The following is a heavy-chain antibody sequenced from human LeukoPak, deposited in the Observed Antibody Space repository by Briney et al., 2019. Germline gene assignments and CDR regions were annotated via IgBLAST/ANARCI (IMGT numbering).Heavy chain of an antibody. CDR2: ISSNGGST. Sequence: PGGSLRLSCAASGFTFSNAWMSWVRQAPGKGLEYVSAISSNGGSTYYANSVKGRFTISRDNSKNTLYLQMGSLRAEDMAVYYCARGGSYYYDSSGYSDYWGQGTLVTVSS. J-gene: IGHJ4*02. D-gene: IGHD3-22*01. CDR1: GFTFSNAW. V-gene: IGHV3-64*01. CDR3: ARGGSYYYDSSGYSDY.